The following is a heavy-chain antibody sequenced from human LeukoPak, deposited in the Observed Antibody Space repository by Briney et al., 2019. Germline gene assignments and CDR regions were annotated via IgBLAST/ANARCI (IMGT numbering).Heavy chain of an antibody. CDR1: GYTFTSYG. J-gene: IGHJ4*02. D-gene: IGHD4-11*01. CDR3: ARDFYDYSNYYDY. Sequence: GASVKVSCKASGYTFTSYGISWVRQAPGQGLEWMGWISAYNRNTNYAQKFQGRVTMTTDTSTSTAYMELRSLRSDDTAVYFCARDFYDYSNYYDYWGQGTLVTVSS. V-gene: IGHV1-18*01. CDR2: ISAYNRNT.